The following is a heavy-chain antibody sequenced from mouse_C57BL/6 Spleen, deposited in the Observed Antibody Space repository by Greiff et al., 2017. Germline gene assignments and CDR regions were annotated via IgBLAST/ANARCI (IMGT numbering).Heavy chain of an antibody. CDR2: IDPANGNT. D-gene: IGHD1-1*01. Sequence: EVQLVESVAELVRPGASVKLSCTASGFNIKNTYMHWVKQRPEQGLEWIGRIDPANGNTKYAPKFQGKATITADTSSNTAYLQLSSLTSEDTAIYYCARPLYYGSSPWFAYWGQGTLVTVSA. CDR1: GFNIKNTY. J-gene: IGHJ3*01. V-gene: IGHV14-3*01. CDR3: ARPLYYGSSPWFAY.